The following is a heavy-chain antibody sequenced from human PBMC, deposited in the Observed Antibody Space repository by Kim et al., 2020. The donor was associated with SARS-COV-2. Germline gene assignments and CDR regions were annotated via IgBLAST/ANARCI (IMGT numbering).Heavy chain of an antibody. V-gene: IGHV3-23*01. CDR2: ISGSTDTS. J-gene: IGHJ1*01. CDR3: AKSEYCTTATCRFAALFSGVNLFFHQ. CDR1: GFSFSDYA. Sequence: GGSLRLSCVTSGFSFSDYAMGWFRQAPGKGLEWISSISGSTDTSYYADSVQGRFTISRDSSTNTLFLQASSLRVGDTAISYCAKSEYCTTATCRFAALFSGVNLFFHQWSQGSLVTVSS. D-gene: IGHD2-8*01.